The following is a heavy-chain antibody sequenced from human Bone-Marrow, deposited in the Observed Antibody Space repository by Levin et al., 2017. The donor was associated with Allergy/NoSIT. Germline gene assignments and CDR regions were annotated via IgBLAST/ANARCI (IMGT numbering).Heavy chain of an antibody. V-gene: IGHV4-34*01. J-gene: IGHJ3*02. CDR1: GGSFSGYY. CDR2: INHSGST. CDR3: ASSSIVVVTAPAVFDI. Sequence: SQTLSLTCAVYGGSFSGYYWSWIRQPPGKGLEWIGGINHSGSTNYNPSLKSRVTISVDTSKNQFSLKLSSVTAADTAVYYCASSSIVVVTAPAVFDIWGQGTMVTVSS. D-gene: IGHD2-21*02.